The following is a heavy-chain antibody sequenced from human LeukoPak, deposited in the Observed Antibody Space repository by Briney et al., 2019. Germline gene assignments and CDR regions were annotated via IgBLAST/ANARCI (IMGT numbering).Heavy chain of an antibody. CDR3: ARVPTMVRGVIDY. D-gene: IGHD3-10*01. CDR1: GYTFTGYY. J-gene: IGHJ4*02. CDR2: INPNSGGT. Sequence: ASVKVSCKTSGYTFTGYYMHWVRQAPGQGLEWMGWINPNSGGTNYAQKFQGRVTMTRDTSISTAYMELSRLRSDDTAVYYCARVPTMVRGVIDYWGQGTLVTVSS. V-gene: IGHV1-2*02.